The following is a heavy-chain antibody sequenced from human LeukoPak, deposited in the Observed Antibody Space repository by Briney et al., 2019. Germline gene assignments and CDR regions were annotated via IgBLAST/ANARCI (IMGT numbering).Heavy chain of an antibody. Sequence: KSGGSLRLSCAASGYSISSGFYWGWIRQPPGKGLECIGSMFHSGSTYYNPSLKSRVTISVDTSKNQFSLKLSSVTAADTAVYYCARANYYDTSGYSRGAFDIWGQGTMVTVSS. CDR2: MFHSGST. J-gene: IGHJ3*02. CDR3: ARANYYDTSGYSRGAFDI. V-gene: IGHV4-38-2*01. D-gene: IGHD3-22*01. CDR1: GYSISSGFY.